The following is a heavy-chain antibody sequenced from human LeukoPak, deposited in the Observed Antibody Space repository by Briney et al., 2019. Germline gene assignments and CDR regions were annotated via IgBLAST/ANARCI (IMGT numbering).Heavy chain of an antibody. D-gene: IGHD2-2*03. CDR1: GYTFTSYG. CDR3: ARAGYCSSTSCYSGGRLYSSSAGDY. Sequence: ASVKVSCKASGYTFTSYGISWVRQAPGQGPEWMGWISAHNGNTNYAQKFQGRVTMTTDTSTSTAYMELRSLRSDDTAVYYCARAGYCSSTSCYSGGRLYSSSAGDYWGQGTLVTVSS. J-gene: IGHJ4*02. V-gene: IGHV1-18*01. CDR2: ISAHNGNT.